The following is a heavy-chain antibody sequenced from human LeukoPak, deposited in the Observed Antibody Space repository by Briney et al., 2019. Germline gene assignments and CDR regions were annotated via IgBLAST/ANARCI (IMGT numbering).Heavy chain of an antibody. J-gene: IGHJ4*02. CDR1: GYTFTSYG. D-gene: IGHD3-3*01. Sequence: ASVKVSCKASGYTFTSYGISWVRQAPGQGLEWMGWISAYNGNTNYAQKLQGRVTMTTDTSTSTAYMELRSLRSDDTAVYYCARDSPHTIFGVVTTYYFDYWGQGTLVTVSS. V-gene: IGHV1-18*01. CDR2: ISAYNGNT. CDR3: ARDSPHTIFGVVTTYYFDY.